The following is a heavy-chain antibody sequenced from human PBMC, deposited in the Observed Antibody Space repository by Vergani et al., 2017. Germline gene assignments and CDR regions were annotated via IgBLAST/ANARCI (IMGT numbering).Heavy chain of an antibody. V-gene: IGHV4-59*10. CDR3: ARDLSVYSGYDFIAFDI. D-gene: IGHD5-12*01. CDR2: IYTSGST. J-gene: IGHJ3*02. Sequence: QVQLQQWGAGLLKPSETLSLTCTVSGGSISSYYWSWIRQPAGKGLEWIGRIYTSGSTNYNPSLKSRVTMSVETSKNQFSLKLSSVTAADTAVYYCARDLSVYSGYDFIAFDIWGQGTMVTVSS. CDR1: GGSISSYY.